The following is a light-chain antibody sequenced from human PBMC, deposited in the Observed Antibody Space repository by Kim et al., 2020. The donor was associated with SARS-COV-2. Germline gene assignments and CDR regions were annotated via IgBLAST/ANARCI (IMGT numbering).Light chain of an antibody. Sequence: GLRVIMSVSGSSSNIGKNYVYWYPQLPGAAPILLIHSTNQRPSGVPDRFSGSKSGTSASLAISGLRSEDEADYFCAAWDDSLNRAVFGGGTQLTVL. CDR2: STN. J-gene: IGLJ2*01. V-gene: IGLV1-47*02. CDR1: SSNIGKNY. CDR3: AAWDDSLNRAV.